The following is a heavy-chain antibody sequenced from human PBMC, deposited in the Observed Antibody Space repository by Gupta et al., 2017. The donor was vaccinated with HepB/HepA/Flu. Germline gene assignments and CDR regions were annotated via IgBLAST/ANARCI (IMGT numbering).Heavy chain of an antibody. J-gene: IGHJ4*02. CDR3: ARDLSGGRGYSYGLIDY. CDR1: GGTFSSYA. CDR2: IIPILGIA. D-gene: IGHD5-18*01. Sequence: QVQLVQSGAEVKKPGSSVKVSCKASGGTFSSYAISWVRPAPGQGLEWMGRIIPILGIANYAQKFQGRVTITADKSTSTAYMELSSLRSEDTAVYYCARDLSGGRGYSYGLIDYWGQGTLVTVSS. V-gene: IGHV1-69*04.